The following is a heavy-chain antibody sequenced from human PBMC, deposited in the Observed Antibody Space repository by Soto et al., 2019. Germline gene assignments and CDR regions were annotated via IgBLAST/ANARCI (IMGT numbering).Heavy chain of an antibody. V-gene: IGHV3-33*01. CDR2: IWYDGSNK. CDR1: GFTFSSYG. J-gene: IGHJ4*02. D-gene: IGHD3-3*01. Sequence: QVQLVESGGGVVQPGRSLRLSCAASGFTFSSYGMHWVRQAPGKGLEWVAVIWYDGSNKYYADSVKGRFTISRDNSKNTLYLQINSLRAEDTAVYYCARDLTYYDFWSGYRSLGYWGQGTLVTVSS. CDR3: ARDLTYYDFWSGYRSLGY.